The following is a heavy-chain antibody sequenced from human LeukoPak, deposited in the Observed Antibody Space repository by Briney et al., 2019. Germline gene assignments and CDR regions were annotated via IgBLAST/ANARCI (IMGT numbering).Heavy chain of an antibody. CDR1: GFTVSSNY. CDR2: IYSGGST. J-gene: IGHJ6*02. V-gene: IGHV3-53*04. Sequence: QTGGSLRLSCAASGFTVSSNYMSWVRQAPGKGLEWVSVIYSGGSTYYADSVKGRFTISRHNSKNTLYLQMNSLRAEDTAVYYCASRSYCSGGSCSVYYYYGMDVWGQGTTVTVSS. CDR3: ASRSYCSGGSCSVYYYYGMDV. D-gene: IGHD2-15*01.